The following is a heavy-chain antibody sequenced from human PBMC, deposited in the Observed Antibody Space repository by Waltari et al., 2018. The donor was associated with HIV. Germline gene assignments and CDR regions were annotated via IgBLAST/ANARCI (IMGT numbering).Heavy chain of an antibody. CDR2: IRSKTDGGTT. CDR3: SRSRGYSYGYADY. CDR1: GSTLRDSP. V-gene: IGHV3-49*03. Sequence: VRQADSAGGLVPSGRSLRLSCTASGSTLRDSPLRWFREAPGKGLEWVCFIRSKTDGGTTEHAASVKDRVTISRDDSRIIAYLQRNSLKTEDTAVYYCSRSRGYSYGYADYWGQGTLVTVSS. D-gene: IGHD5-18*01. J-gene: IGHJ4*02.